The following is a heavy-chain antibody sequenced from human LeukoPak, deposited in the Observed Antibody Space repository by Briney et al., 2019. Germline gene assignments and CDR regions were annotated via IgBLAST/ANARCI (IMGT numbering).Heavy chain of an antibody. CDR2: IDPSDSYI. Sequence: GESLKISCRGSGFSFTSYWISWVRQMPGKGLEWMGMIDPSDSYINYSPSFRGHVTISADKSITTAYLQWSSLKASDTAMYYCARSSNMTGYIYSHVDCWGQGTLVTVSS. CDR1: GFSFTSYW. J-gene: IGHJ4*02. V-gene: IGHV5-10-1*01. CDR3: ARSSNMTGYIYSHVDC. D-gene: IGHD5-18*01.